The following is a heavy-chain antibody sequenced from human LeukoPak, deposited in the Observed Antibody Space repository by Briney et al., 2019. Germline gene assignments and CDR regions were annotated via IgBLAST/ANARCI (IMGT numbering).Heavy chain of an antibody. J-gene: IGHJ4*02. CDR2: ITSGTTI. CDR1: GFTFSDYY. V-gene: IGHV3-69-1*01. CDR3: ARGDGYNGWRSDY. Sequence: GGSLRLSCAASGFTFSDYYMSWIRQAPGKGLEWVSYITSGTTIYYADSVKGRFTISRDNAKNSLYLQMNSLRAEDTAVYYCARGDGYNGWRSDYWGQGTLVTVSS. D-gene: IGHD5-24*01.